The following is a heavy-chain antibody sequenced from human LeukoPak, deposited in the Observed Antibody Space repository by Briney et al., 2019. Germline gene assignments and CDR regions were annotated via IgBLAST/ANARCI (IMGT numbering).Heavy chain of an antibody. D-gene: IGHD1-14*01. CDR3: ARAVTGRGGGWFGP. J-gene: IGHJ5*02. CDR1: GGSISSYY. Sequence: SETLSLTCTVSGGSISSYYWSWIRQPPGKGLEWIGYIYYSGSTNYNPSLKSRVTISVDTSKNQFSLKLSSVTAADTAVYYCARAVTGRGGGWFGPWGQGTLVTVSS. CDR2: IYYSGST. V-gene: IGHV4-59*01.